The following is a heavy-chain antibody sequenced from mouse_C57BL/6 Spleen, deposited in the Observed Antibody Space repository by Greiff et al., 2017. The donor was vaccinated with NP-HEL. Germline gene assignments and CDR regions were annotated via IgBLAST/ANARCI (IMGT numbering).Heavy chain of an antibody. Sequence: VKVVESGAELARPGASVKLSCKASGYTFTSYGISWVKQRTGQGLEWIGEIYPRSGNTYYNEKFKGKATLTADKSSSTAYMELRSLTSEDSAVYFCARYYGKDYFDYWGQGTTLTVSS. CDR2: IYPRSGNT. CDR3: ARYYGKDYFDY. J-gene: IGHJ2*01. D-gene: IGHD2-1*01. CDR1: GYTFTSYG. V-gene: IGHV1-81*01.